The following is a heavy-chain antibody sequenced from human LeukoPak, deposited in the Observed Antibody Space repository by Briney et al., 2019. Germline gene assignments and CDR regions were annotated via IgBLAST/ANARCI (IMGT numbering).Heavy chain of an antibody. J-gene: IGHJ4*02. CDR2: IIPIFGTA. CDR3: ARDLGGNYRGYFDY. Sequence: SVKVSCKASGGTFSSYAISWVRQAPGQGLEWMGGIIPIFGTANYAQKFQGRVTITTDESTSTAYMELSSLRAEDTAVYYCARDLGGNYRGYFDYWGQGTLVTVSS. V-gene: IGHV1-69*05. CDR1: GGTFSSYA. D-gene: IGHD1-26*01.